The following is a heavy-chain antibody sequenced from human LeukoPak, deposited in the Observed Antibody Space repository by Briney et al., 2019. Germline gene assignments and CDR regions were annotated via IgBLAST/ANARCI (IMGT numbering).Heavy chain of an antibody. CDR1: GLTFSNLK. V-gene: IGHV3-48*03. D-gene: IGHD3-3*01. CDR3: ARDGDGSGYYMEVDY. Sequence: GGSLRLSCAVSGLTFSNLKMNWVRQAPGKGLEWASYISSSGSTIYYADSVKGRFTISRDNAKNSLYLQMNSLRAEDTAVYYCARDGDGSGYYMEVDYWGQGTLVTVSS. CDR2: ISSSGSTI. J-gene: IGHJ4*02.